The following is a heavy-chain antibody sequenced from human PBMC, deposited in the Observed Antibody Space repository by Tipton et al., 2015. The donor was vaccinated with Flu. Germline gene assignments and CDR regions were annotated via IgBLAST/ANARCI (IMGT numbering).Heavy chain of an antibody. D-gene: IGHD1-26*01. CDR2: IYPGDSDT. J-gene: IGHJ6*02. Sequence: QLVQSGAEVRKPGESLKIPCKGSGYSFTRHWIAWVRQMPGKDLEWMGIIYPGDSDTRYSPSFQGQVTISADNSISSAYLQWNSLKASDTAIYYCARSSGNYFEFDAMDVWGQGP. V-gene: IGHV5-51*03. CDR1: GYSFTRHW. CDR3: ARSSGNYFEFDAMDV.